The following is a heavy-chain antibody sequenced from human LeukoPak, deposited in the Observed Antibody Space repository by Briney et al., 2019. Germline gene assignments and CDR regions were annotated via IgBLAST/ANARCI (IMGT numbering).Heavy chain of an antibody. CDR2: IYYSGST. Sequence: SETLSLTCTVSGGSISSSSYYWGWIRQPPGKGLEWIRSIYYSGSTYYNPSLKSRVTISVDTSKNQFSLKLSSVTAADTAVYYCARAPVLRYFDWFSRFDPWGQGTLVTVSS. D-gene: IGHD3-9*01. J-gene: IGHJ5*02. V-gene: IGHV4-39*07. CDR3: ARAPVLRYFDWFSRFDP. CDR1: GGSISSSSYY.